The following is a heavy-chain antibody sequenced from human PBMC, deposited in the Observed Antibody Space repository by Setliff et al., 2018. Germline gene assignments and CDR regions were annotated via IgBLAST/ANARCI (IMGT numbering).Heavy chain of an antibody. V-gene: IGHV3-23*01. D-gene: IGHD3-10*01. J-gene: IGHJ4*02. CDR1: GFTFSSYA. CDR3: RLWFGELSRDY. CDR2: ISGSGGNA. Sequence: GGSLRLSCAASGFTFSSYAMSWVRQAPGKGLEWVSAISGSGGNAYYADSVKGRFTISGDTSKNALYLQMNSLRAEDTAVYYCRLWFGELSRDYWGPGTLVTVSS.